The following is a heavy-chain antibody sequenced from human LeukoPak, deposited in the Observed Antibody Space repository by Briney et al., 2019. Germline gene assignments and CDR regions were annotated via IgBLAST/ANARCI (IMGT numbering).Heavy chain of an antibody. Sequence: PSETLSLTCAVYGGSFSGYYWSWIRQPPGKGLEWIGEINHSGSTNYNPSLKSRVTISVDTSKNQFSLKLSSVTAADTAVYYCARGVRFLEWFTKETSVSYAFDIWGQGTMVTVSS. CDR2: INHSGST. D-gene: IGHD3-3*01. CDR1: GGSFSGYY. V-gene: IGHV4-34*01. CDR3: ARGVRFLEWFTKETSVSYAFDI. J-gene: IGHJ3*02.